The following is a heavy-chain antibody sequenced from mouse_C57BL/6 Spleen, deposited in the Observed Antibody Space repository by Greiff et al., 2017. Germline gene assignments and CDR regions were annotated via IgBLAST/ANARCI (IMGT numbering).Heavy chain of an antibody. CDR2: VSGGGGNP. CDR3: ARHSGYSNYGYCHY. Sequence: EVHLVESGGGLVKPGGSLKLCCAASGFTFSSYTMSWVRKTTEKRLEWVATVSGGGGNPYYPDSVKGRFTISSDNAKNTLYLQMSSLRSEDTALYYCARHSGYSNYGYCHYRRQGNTLTVSS. CDR1: GFTFSSYT. J-gene: IGHJ2*01. D-gene: IGHD2-5*01. V-gene: IGHV5-9*01.